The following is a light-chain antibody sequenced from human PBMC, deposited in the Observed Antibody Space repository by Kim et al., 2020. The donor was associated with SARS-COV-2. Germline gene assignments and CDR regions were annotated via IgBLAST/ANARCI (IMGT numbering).Light chain of an antibody. CDR2: EVS. CDR1: SSDVGGYNY. Sequence: GQSVPISCTGTSSDVGGYNYVSWYQQHPGKAPKLMIYEVSKRPSGVPDRFSGSESGNTASLTVSGLQAEDEADYYCSSYAGSNPVVFGGGTQLTVL. V-gene: IGLV2-8*01. CDR3: SSYAGSNPVV. J-gene: IGLJ2*01.